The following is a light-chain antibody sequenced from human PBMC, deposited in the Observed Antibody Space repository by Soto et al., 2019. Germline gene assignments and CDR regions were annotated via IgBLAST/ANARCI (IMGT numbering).Light chain of an antibody. V-gene: IGKV3-20*01. CDR1: QSVSSIY. CDR3: QQYGSSWT. CDR2: GAS. J-gene: IGKJ1*01. Sequence: EIVLTQSPGTLSLSPGERATLSCRASQSVSSIYLAWFQQKPGQAPRLLIYGASNRATGIPDRFSGSGSGTDFTLTISGLEPEDFEVYFCQQYGSSWTFGQGTRVEIK.